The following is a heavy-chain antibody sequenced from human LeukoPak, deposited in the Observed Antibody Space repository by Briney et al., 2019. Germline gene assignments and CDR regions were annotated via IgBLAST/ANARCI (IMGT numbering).Heavy chain of an antibody. J-gene: IGHJ4*02. CDR2: IYYTGST. CDR3: ARVRRYDSLPQEADF. Sequence: KSSETLSLTCTVSGGSISSGSYYWSWIRQPAGKGLEWIGYIYYTGSTNYNPSLKSRVTISVDRSKNQFSLKLNSVAAADTAVYYCARVRRYDSLPQEADFWGQGTLVTVSS. V-gene: IGHV4-61*10. CDR1: GGSISSGSYY. D-gene: IGHD3-22*01.